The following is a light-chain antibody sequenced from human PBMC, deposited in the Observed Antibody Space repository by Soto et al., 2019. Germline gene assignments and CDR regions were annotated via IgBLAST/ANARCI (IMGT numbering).Light chain of an antibody. CDR3: QSYDTSLSAVV. CDR2: GNN. V-gene: IGLV1-40*01. CDR1: SSNIGAGYG. J-gene: IGLJ2*01. Sequence: QSVLTQPPSVSGAPGQRVTISCTGSSSNIGAGYGVHWYQQLPGTAPKLLIYGNNNRPSGVPDRFSGAKSGTSASLAITGLQAEDEADYYCQSYDTSLSAVVFGGGPQLTVL.